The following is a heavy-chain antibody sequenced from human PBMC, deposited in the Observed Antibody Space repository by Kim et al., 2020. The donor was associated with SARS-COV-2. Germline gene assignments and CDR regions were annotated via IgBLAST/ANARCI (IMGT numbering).Heavy chain of an antibody. CDR3: ARRLHEYCGGDCRSYYYYGMDV. CDR2: IYYSGST. CDR1: GGSISSSSYY. V-gene: IGHV4-39*01. Sequence: SETLSLTCTVSGGSISSSSYYWGWIRQPPGKGLEWIGSIYYSGSTYYNPSLKSRVTISVDTSKNQFSLKLSSVTAADTAVYYCARRLHEYCGGDCRSYYYYGMDVWGQGTTVTVSS. J-gene: IGHJ6*02. D-gene: IGHD2-21*02.